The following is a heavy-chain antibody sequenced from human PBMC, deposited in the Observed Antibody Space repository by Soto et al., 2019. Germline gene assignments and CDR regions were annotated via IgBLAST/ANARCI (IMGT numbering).Heavy chain of an antibody. J-gene: IGHJ6*03. Sequence: EVQLVESGGGLVQPGGSLRLSCAASGFTFSSYSMNWVRQAPGKGLEWVSYISSSSSTIYYADSVKGRFTISRDNAKNSLYLQMNSLRAEDTAVYYCARATVTTSPGNYYYYYYMDVWGKGTTVTVSS. D-gene: IGHD4-4*01. CDR2: ISSSSSTI. CDR1: GFTFSSYS. V-gene: IGHV3-48*01. CDR3: ARATVTTSPGNYYYYYYMDV.